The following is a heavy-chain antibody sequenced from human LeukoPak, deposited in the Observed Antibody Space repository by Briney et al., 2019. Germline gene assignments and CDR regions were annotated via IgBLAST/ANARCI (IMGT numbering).Heavy chain of an antibody. V-gene: IGHV1-46*01. CDR3: ARHLALVRDGGSFDYYYYMDV. D-gene: IGHD1-26*01. CDR2: INPSGGST. Sequence: ASVKVSCKASGYTFTSYYMHWVRQAPGQGLEWMGIINPSGGSTSYAQEFQGRVTMTRDTSTSTVYMELSSLRSEDTAVYYCARHLALVRDGGSFDYYYYMDVWGKGTTVTVSS. CDR1: GYTFTSYY. J-gene: IGHJ6*03.